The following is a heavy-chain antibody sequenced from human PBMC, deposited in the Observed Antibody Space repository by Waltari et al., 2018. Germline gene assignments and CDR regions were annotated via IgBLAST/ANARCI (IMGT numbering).Heavy chain of an antibody. V-gene: IGHV3-7*01. Sequence: EVQLVESGGGLVQPGGSLRLSCAASGFTFENWMSWVRQAPGKGLEWVANIKPDGSEKNYADSVKGRFTISIDNVKNSLYLQMNSLSLEDTAVYYCARELHWSARDYWGQGTLVTVSS. D-gene: IGHD3-3*01. CDR1: GFTFENW. J-gene: IGHJ4*02. CDR3: ARELHWSARDY. CDR2: IKPDGSEK.